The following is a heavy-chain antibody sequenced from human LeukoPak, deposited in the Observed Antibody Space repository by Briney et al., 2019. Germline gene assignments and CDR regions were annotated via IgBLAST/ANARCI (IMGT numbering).Heavy chain of an antibody. D-gene: IGHD3-16*01. Sequence: SETLSLTCFVSGGSISSTSYYWGWIRQPPGKWLEWIGSVYSGGSTYYNPSLKSRATIFVDASKNQFSLRLTSMTAADTAVYYCGRHWGGNRNYYYYLDVWGKGTTVTVSS. CDR1: GGSISSTSYY. CDR2: VYSGGST. V-gene: IGHV4-39*01. CDR3: GRHWGGNRNYYYYLDV. J-gene: IGHJ6*03.